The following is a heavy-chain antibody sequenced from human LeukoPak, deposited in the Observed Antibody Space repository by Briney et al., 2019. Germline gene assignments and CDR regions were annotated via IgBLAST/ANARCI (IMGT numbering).Heavy chain of an antibody. CDR1: GYTFTGYY. CDR3: AREYGSSSSDY. D-gene: IGHD6-13*01. CDR2: INPNSGGT. Sequence: ASVKVSCKASGYTFTGYYMHWVRQAPGQGPERMGWINPNSGGTNYAQKFQGRVTMTRDTSISTAYMELSRLRSDDTAVYYCAREYGSSSSDYWGQGTLVTVSS. V-gene: IGHV1-2*02. J-gene: IGHJ4*02.